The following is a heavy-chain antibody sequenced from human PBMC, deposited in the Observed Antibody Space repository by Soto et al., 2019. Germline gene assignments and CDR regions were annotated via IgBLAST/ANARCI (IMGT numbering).Heavy chain of an antibody. CDR3: AVASRVTMVRGVGYYYYGMDV. D-gene: IGHD3-10*01. J-gene: IGHJ6*02. CDR2: INAGNGNT. CDR1: GYTFTSYA. Sequence: ASVKVSCKASGYTFTSYAMHWVRQAPGQRLEWMGWINAGNGNTKYSQKFQGRVTITRDTSASTAYMELSSLRSEDTAVYYCAVASRVTMVRGVGYYYYGMDVWG. V-gene: IGHV1-3*01.